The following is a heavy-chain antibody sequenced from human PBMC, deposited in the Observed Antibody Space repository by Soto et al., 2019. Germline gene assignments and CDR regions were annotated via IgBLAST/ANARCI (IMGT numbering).Heavy chain of an antibody. CDR1: GGSISSSSYY. CDR2: IYYSGST. J-gene: IGHJ4*02. D-gene: IGHD5-12*01. Sequence: SETLSLTCTVSGGSISSSSYYWGWIRQPPGKGLEWIGGIYYSGSTYYNPSLKSRVTISVDTSKNQFSLKLSSVTAADTAVYYCARQGRWLQFFDYWGQGTLVTVSS. V-gene: IGHV4-39*01. CDR3: ARQGRWLQFFDY.